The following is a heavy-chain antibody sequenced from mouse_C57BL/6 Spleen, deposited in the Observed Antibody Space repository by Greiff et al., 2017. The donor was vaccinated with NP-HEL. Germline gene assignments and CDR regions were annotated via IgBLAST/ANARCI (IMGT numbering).Heavy chain of an antibody. CDR1: GYTFTDYE. J-gene: IGHJ2*01. V-gene: IGHV1-15*01. CDR3: TRRGRDYFDY. Sequence: VQLQQSGAELVRPGASVTLSCKASGYTFTDYEMHWVKQTPVHGLEWIGAIDPETGGTAYNQKFKGKAILTADKSSSTAYMELRSLTSEDSAVYYCTRRGRDYFDYWGQGTTLTVSS. CDR2: IDPETGGT.